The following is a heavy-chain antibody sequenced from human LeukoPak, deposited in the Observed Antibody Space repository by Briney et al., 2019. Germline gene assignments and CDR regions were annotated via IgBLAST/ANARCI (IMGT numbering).Heavy chain of an antibody. D-gene: IGHD3-10*01. V-gene: IGHV3-15*01. CDR1: GFTFSNAW. CDR2: IKSKTDGGTT. CDR3: TPAGRVSYLFLWFGQLSGHYGMDV. J-gene: IGHJ6*02. Sequence: GGSLRLSCAASGFTFSNAWMSWVRQAPGKGLEWVGRIKSKTDGGTTDYAAPVKGRFTISRDDSKNTLYLQMNSLKTEDTAVYYCTPAGRVSYLFLWFGQLSGHYGMDVWGQGTTVTVSS.